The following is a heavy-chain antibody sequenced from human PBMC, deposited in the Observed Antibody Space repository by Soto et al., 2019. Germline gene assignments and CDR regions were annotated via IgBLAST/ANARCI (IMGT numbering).Heavy chain of an antibody. V-gene: IGHV3-74*01. CDR3: ARPGGATLDS. D-gene: IGHD3-16*01. CDR2: INSDGSRA. J-gene: IGHJ4*02. CDR1: GFTFSSYW. Sequence: PGGSLRLSCAASGFTFSSYWMHWVRQAPGMGLEWVSRINSDGSRAIYADSVRGRLTISRDNTENTLYLQMTSLRADDTAVDYCARPGGATLDSWGQGTLVTVSS.